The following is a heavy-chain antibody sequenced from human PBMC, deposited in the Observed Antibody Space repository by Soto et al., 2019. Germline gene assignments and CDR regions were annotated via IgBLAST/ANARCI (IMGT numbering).Heavy chain of an antibody. CDR2: INHSGST. J-gene: IGHJ4*02. Sequence: PSETLSLTCAVYGGSFSGYYWSWIRQPPGKGLEWIGEINHSGSTNYNPSLKSRVTISVDKSKNQFSLKVSSVTAADTAVYYCARKGYYGSGTFDYWGQGTLVTVSS. D-gene: IGHD3-10*01. CDR1: GGSFSGYY. V-gene: IGHV4-34*01. CDR3: ARKGYYGSGTFDY.